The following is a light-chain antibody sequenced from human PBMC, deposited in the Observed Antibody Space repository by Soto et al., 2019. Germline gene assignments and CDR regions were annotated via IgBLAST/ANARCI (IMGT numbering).Light chain of an antibody. CDR2: RNN. CDR1: SSNIGSNY. CDR3: AAGDDSLSEV. Sequence: QSVLTQPPSASGTPGQRVTISCSGSSSNIGSNYVYWYQQLPGTAPKLLIYRNNQRPSGVPDRFSGSKSGTSASLAISGLRSDDEADYYGAAGDDSLSEVFGGGTKLTVL. V-gene: IGLV1-47*01. J-gene: IGLJ2*01.